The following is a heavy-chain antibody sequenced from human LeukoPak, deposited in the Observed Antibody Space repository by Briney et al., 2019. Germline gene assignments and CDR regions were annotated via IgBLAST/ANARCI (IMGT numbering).Heavy chain of an antibody. CDR1: GYTLTELS. CDR2: FDPEDGET. J-gene: IGHJ6*02. D-gene: IGHD2/OR15-2a*01. Sequence: ASVKVSCKVSGYTLTELSMHWVRQAPGKGLEWMGGFDPEDGETIYAQKFQGRVTMTEDTSTDTAYMELSSLRAEDTALYYCAKGPPYFSTRYYYYYGMDVWGQGTTVTVSS. CDR3: AKGPPYFSTRYYYYYGMDV. V-gene: IGHV1-24*01.